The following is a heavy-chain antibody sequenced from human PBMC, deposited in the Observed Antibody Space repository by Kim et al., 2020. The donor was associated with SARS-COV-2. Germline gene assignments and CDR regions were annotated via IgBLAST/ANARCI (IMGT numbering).Heavy chain of an antibody. CDR2: INHSGST. J-gene: IGHJ6*03. D-gene: IGHD3-10*01. CDR3: ARGGYGYYGSGSYYSRPNYYYMDV. Sequence: SETLSLTCAVYGGSFSGSYWSWIRQPPAKGLEWIGEINHSGSTNYNPSLKSRVTISVDTSKNQFSLKLSSVTAAGTAVYYCARGGYGYYGSGSYYSRPNYYYMDVWGKGTTVTVSS. CDR1: GGSFSGSY. V-gene: IGHV4-34*01.